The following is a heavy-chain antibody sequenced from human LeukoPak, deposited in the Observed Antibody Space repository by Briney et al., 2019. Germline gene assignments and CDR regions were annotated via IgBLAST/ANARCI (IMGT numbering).Heavy chain of an antibody. CDR3: ARVRYCSTNRCYDREFDN. V-gene: IGHV4-59*01. Sequence: SETLSLTCTVSGGSISNYYWSWIREPPGKGLEWIGYIYYSGNTNYNPSLKSRVTISVDTSKNQFSLKLNSVTAADTAVYYCARVRYCSTNRCYDREFDNWGQGTLVTVSS. J-gene: IGHJ4*02. CDR2: IYYSGNT. D-gene: IGHD2-2*01. CDR1: GGSISNYY.